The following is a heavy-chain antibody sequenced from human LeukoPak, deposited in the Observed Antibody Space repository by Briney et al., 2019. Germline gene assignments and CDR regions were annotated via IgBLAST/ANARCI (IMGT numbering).Heavy chain of an antibody. V-gene: IGHV1-2*06. CDR2: INPNTGGT. CDR3: ARGKTYAPNTLDY. J-gene: IGHJ4*02. Sequence: GASVKVSCKASGYTFTGYYMHWVRQAPGQGREWVGRINPNTGGTNYAQIFQGRVTLTRDTSIGTAYMELSRLRSDDTAFYYCARGKTYAPNTLDYWGQGTLVTVSS. D-gene: IGHD3-16*01. CDR1: GYTFTGYY.